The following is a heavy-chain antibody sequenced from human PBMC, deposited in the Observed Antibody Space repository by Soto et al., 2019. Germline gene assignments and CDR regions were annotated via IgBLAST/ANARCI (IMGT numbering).Heavy chain of an antibody. Sequence: EVRLLESGGVLVHPGETLRLTCATSDFIFSNCVMTWVRQAPGKGLEWVSVITKCGDTYYADSVKGRFTISRDNAKNTVYLQLNSLRAEDMAVYYCAKGRLSGRWYAADWGQEPLVTVCS. D-gene: IGHD6-13*01. J-gene: IGHJ4*02. CDR3: AKGRLSGRWYAAD. CDR1: DFIFSNCV. CDR2: ITKCGDT. V-gene: IGHV3-23*01.